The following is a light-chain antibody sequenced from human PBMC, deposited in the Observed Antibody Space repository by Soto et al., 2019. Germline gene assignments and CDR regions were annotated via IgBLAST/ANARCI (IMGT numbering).Light chain of an antibody. CDR1: QSVYNN. CDR2: RAS. Sequence: EIVMTQSPATLSVSPGERATLSCRASQSVYNNLAWYQQKPGQAPRLLIYRASTRATGIPATFSGSGSGTEFTLTISSLQSEDFAVYYCQQYSYWPRTFGQGTKVDIK. V-gene: IGKV3-15*01. J-gene: IGKJ1*01. CDR3: QQYSYWPRT.